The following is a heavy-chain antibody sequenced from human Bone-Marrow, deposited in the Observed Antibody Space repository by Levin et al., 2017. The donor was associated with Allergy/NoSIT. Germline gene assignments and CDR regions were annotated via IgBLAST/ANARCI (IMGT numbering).Heavy chain of an antibody. D-gene: IGHD3-10*01. J-gene: IGHJ2*01. V-gene: IGHV3-33*01. CDR2: IWYDGSNK. Sequence: GESLKISCAASGFTFSSYGMHWVRQAPGKGLEWVAVIWYDGSNKYYADSVKGRFTISRDNSKNTLYLQMNSLRAEDTAVYYCARERRVVWFGDGYFDLWGRGTLVTVSS. CDR3: ARERRVVWFGDGYFDL. CDR1: GFTFSSYG.